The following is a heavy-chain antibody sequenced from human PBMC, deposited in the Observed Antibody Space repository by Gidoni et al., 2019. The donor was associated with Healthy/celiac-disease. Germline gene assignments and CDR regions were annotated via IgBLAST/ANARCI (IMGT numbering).Heavy chain of an antibody. CDR2: IKSKTDGGTT. V-gene: IGHV3-15*01. Sequence: EVQLVESGGGLVKPGGSLRLSCAASGFTFSNAWMSWVRQAPGKGLEWVGRIKSKTDGGTTDYAAPVKGRFTISRDDSKNTLYLQMNSLKTEDTAVYYCTTDPKVDTAMAGELLDFDLWGRGTLVTVS. D-gene: IGHD5-18*01. CDR3: TTDPKVDTAMAGELLDFDL. CDR1: GFTFSNAW. J-gene: IGHJ2*01.